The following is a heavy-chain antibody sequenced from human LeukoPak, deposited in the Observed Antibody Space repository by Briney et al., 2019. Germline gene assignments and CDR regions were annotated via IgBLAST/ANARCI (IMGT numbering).Heavy chain of an antibody. CDR2: ISRSGATI. Sequence: GGSLRLSCAASGFTFSSYEMNWVRQAPGKGLECVSYISRSGATIYYADSVKGRFTISRDNAKNSLYLQMSSLGAEDTAIYYCSRDRGGGDIYFDYWGQGTLVTVSS. CDR3: SRDRGGGDIYFDY. J-gene: IGHJ4*02. D-gene: IGHD2-21*02. V-gene: IGHV3-48*03. CDR1: GFTFSSYE.